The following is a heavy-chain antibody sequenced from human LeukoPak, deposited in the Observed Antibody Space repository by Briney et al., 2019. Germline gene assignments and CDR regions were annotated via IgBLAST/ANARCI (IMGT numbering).Heavy chain of an antibody. CDR3: ARHPYSSSWFNY. D-gene: IGHD6-13*01. CDR2: IFYSGST. Sequence: PSETLSLTCAVSGGSISSGNWWSWVRQPPGKGLEWIGSIFYSGSTFYNPSLKSRVTISVDTSKNQFSLKLNSVTAADTAVYYCARHPYSSSWFNYWGPGTLVTVSS. V-gene: IGHV4-39*01. J-gene: IGHJ4*02. CDR1: GGSISSGNW.